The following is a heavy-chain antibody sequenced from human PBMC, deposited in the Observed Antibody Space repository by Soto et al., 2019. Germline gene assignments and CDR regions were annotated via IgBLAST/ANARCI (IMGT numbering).Heavy chain of an antibody. J-gene: IGHJ4*02. Sequence: QLTLKESGPTLVKPTQTLTLTCTFSGLSLSTSGVGVGWIRQPPGKALEWLAIIYLDDDKRYSPSLKSRITITKDTSKNQVVLTMTNMDPVDTATYYCAYSRYTGSGVDYWGQGTLVTVSS. CDR2: IYLDDDK. CDR1: GLSLSTSGVG. D-gene: IGHD3-10*01. CDR3: AYSRYTGSGVDY. V-gene: IGHV2-5*02.